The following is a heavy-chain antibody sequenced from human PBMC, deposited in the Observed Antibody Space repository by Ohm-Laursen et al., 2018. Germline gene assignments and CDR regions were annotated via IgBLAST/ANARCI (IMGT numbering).Heavy chain of an antibody. D-gene: IGHD1-26*01. V-gene: IGHV3-48*01. Sequence: SLRLSCTAPGFTFSSYGMHWVRQAPGKGLEWVSYISSSSSTIYYADSVKGRFTISRDNAKNSLYLQMNSLRAEDTAVYYCARGGRVNGMDVWGQGTTVTVPS. CDR3: ARGGRVNGMDV. CDR1: GFTFSSYG. CDR2: ISSSSSTI. J-gene: IGHJ6*02.